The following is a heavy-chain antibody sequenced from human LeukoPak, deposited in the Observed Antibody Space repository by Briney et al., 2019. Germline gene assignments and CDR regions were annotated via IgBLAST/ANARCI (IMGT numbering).Heavy chain of an antibody. Sequence: GASVKVSCKASGYTFTGYYMHWVRQAPGQGLEWMGWINPNSGGTNYAQKFQGRVTMTRDTSISTAYMELSRLRSDDTAVYYCARDLMPPPYNWNSNWFDPWGQGTLVTVSS. D-gene: IGHD1-7*01. CDR1: GYTFTGYY. J-gene: IGHJ5*02. CDR3: ARDLMPPPYNWNSNWFDP. CDR2: INPNSGGT. V-gene: IGHV1-2*02.